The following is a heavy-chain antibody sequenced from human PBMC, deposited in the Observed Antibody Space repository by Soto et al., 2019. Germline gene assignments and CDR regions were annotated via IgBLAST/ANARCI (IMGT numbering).Heavy chain of an antibody. D-gene: IGHD6-13*01. CDR1: EFTFSSYE. CDR2: ISSSGTTI. Sequence: GGSLRLSCVASEFTFSSYEMDWVRQAPGKGLEWVSYISSSGTTIYYTDSVRGRFTISRDNAKKSLYLQMNSLRAEDTAVYYCVRFGGAAAGPGDYWGQGTLVTVSS. CDR3: VRFGGAAAGPGDY. J-gene: IGHJ4*02. V-gene: IGHV3-48*03.